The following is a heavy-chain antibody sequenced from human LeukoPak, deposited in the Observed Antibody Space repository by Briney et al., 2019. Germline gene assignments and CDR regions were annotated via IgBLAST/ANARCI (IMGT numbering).Heavy chain of an antibody. CDR1: GFTFDDYG. J-gene: IGHJ2*01. CDR3: ARDKGFYGGNGRYFDL. V-gene: IGHV3-20*04. D-gene: IGHD4-23*01. CDR2: INWNGGST. Sequence: PGGSLRLSCAASGFTFDDYGMSWVRQAPGKGLEWVSGINWNGGSTGYADSVKGRFTISRDNAKNSLYLQMNSLRAEDTAVYYCARDKGFYGGNGRYFDLWGRGTLVTVSS.